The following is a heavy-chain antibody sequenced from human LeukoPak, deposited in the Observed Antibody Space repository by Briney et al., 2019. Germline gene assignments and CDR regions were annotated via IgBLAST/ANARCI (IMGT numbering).Heavy chain of an antibody. V-gene: IGHV3-74*01. D-gene: IGHD3-10*01. CDR2: INSDGSST. CDR3: ARDWRWFGDKYWFDP. Sequence: LSGGSLRLSCAASGFTFSSYWMHWVRQAPGKGLVWVSRINSDGSSTSYADSVKGRFTISRDNAKNTLYLQMNSLRAEDTAVYYCARDWRWFGDKYWFDPWGQGTLVTVSS. J-gene: IGHJ5*02. CDR1: GFTFSSYW.